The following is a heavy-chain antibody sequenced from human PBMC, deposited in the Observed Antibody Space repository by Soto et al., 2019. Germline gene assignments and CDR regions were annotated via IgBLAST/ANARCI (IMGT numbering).Heavy chain of an antibody. V-gene: IGHV3-33*01. CDR2: IWYDGSNQ. CDR1: GISFGSSG. J-gene: IGHJ4*02. D-gene: IGHD2-2*01. CDR3: ARDGAHQDIEY. Sequence: QVQLVESGGGVVQPGRSLRLSCVASGISFGSSGMHWVRQAPGKGLEWVAFIWYDGSNQYYSDSVKGRFTISRDNSMNPVSLQMDSLRVEDTGIYYCARDGAHQDIEYWGQGTLVTVSS.